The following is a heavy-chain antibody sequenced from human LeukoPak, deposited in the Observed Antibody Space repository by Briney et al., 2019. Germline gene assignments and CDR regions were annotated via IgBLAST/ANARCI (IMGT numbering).Heavy chain of an antibody. V-gene: IGHV1-2*06. Sequence: ASVKVSCKTSGYTFTGYHVHWVRQAPGQGLEWMGRINPNSGDTNYAQNFQDRVIMTRDTSISTAYMELSSLRSDDTAVYYCARSQGEWDYWGQGTLVTVSS. CDR3: ARSQGEWDY. D-gene: IGHD2-8*01. CDR1: GYTFTGYH. J-gene: IGHJ4*02. CDR2: INPNSGDT.